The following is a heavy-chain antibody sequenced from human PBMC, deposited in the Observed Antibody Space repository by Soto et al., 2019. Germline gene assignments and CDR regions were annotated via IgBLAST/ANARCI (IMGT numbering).Heavy chain of an antibody. V-gene: IGHV3-23*01. CDR2: FRSSGDDGTT. J-gene: IGHJ4*02. CDR1: GFTFSSYS. CDR3: VRDTTYSGYASTLYYFDY. D-gene: IGHD5-12*01. Sequence: EVQLLESGGGLVQPGGSLRLSCAASGFTFSSYSMSWVRQAPGKGLEWVSGFRSSGDDGTTYYADSVKGRFTISRDNAKNSLYLQMNSLRAEDTAVYYCVRDTTYSGYASTLYYFDYWGQGTLVTVSS.